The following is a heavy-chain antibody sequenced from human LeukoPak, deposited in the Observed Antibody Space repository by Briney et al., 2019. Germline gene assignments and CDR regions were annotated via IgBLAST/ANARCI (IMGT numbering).Heavy chain of an antibody. D-gene: IGHD1-26*01. CDR3: ARRYSGSYYPEYFDY. J-gene: IGHJ4*02. CDR1: GYSFTNYW. V-gene: IGHV5-51*01. Sequence: GESLKISCKGSGYSFTNYWIGWMRQMPGKGLEWMGIIYPGDSDTRYSASFQGQVTISADKSNSTAYLQWSSLKASDTAMYYCARRYSGSYYPEYFDYWGQGTLVTVSS. CDR2: IYPGDSDT.